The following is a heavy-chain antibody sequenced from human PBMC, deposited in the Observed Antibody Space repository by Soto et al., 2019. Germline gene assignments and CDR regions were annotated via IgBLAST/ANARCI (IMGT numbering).Heavy chain of an antibody. CDR2: ITSSGGST. V-gene: IGHV3-23*01. D-gene: IGHD6-13*01. J-gene: IGHJ4*02. CDR1: GFTFSSYA. Sequence: GGSLRLSCAASGFTFSSYAMNWVRQAPGKGLEWVSAITSSGGSTYYADSVKGRFTISRDNSKNTLYLQMNSLRAEDTAVYYCAKGDYSSRIRFDYWGQGTLVTVSS. CDR3: AKGDYSSRIRFDY.